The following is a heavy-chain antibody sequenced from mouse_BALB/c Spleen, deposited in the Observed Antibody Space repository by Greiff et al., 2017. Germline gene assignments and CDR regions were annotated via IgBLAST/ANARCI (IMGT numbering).Heavy chain of an antibody. J-gene: IGHJ2*01. CDR3: ACNYGNYPLGY. CDR2: ISSGGSYT. V-gene: IGHV5-6*01. Sequence: EVQGVESGGDLVKPGGSLKLSCAASGFTFSSYGMSWVRQTPDKRLEWVATISSGGSYTYYPDSVKGRFTISRDNAKNTLYLQMSSLKSEDTAMYYCACNYGNYPLGYWGQGTTLTVSS. CDR1: GFTFSSYG. D-gene: IGHD2-1*01.